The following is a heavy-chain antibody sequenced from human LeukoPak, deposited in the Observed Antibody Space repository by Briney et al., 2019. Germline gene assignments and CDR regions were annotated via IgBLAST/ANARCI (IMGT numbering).Heavy chain of an antibody. J-gene: IGHJ4*02. Sequence: GGSLRLSCAASGFTFSSYALSWVRQAPGKGLEWVSGISGSAGTIDYADSVKGRFTISRDNSKNTLYLQMNSLRAEGTAIYYCVKGIRTLDYWGQGTLVTVSS. D-gene: IGHD3-3*02. V-gene: IGHV3-23*01. CDR2: ISGSAGTI. CDR1: GFTFSSYA. CDR3: VKGIRTLDY.